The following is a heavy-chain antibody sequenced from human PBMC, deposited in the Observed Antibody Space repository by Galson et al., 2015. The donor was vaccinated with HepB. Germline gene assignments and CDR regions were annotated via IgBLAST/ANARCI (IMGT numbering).Heavy chain of an antibody. V-gene: IGHV3-15*01. CDR3: AVGGHYWGT. J-gene: IGHJ5*02. D-gene: IGHD3-16*01. Sequence: SLRLSCAASGFAFSNTWMSWVRQAPGKGPEWVGLIKTKADGGTTDYGAFVKGRFAISRDDSRSALYLQMNTLRIEDTAVYYCAVGGHYWGTWGRGTLVTVSS. CDR1: GFAFSNTW. CDR2: IKTKADGGTT.